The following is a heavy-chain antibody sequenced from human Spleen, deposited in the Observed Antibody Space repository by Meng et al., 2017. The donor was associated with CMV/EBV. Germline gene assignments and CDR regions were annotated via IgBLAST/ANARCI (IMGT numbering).Heavy chain of an antibody. Sequence: GGSLRLSCAAAGFTFSAYGMHWVRQAPGKGLEWVAGLWYDGSDESYGDSVKGRFTISRDNSKKMLYLQMNSLRVDDTAVYYCATHRAGSPQFYGMDVWGQGTTVTVSS. D-gene: IGHD1-14*01. J-gene: IGHJ6*02. CDR2: LWYDGSDE. CDR3: ATHRAGSPQFYGMDV. CDR1: GFTFSAYG. V-gene: IGHV3-33*03.